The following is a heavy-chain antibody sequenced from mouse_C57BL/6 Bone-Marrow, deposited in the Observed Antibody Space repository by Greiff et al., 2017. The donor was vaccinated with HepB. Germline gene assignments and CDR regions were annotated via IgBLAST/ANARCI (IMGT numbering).Heavy chain of an antibody. CDR3: AKTRDGYYWYFDV. CDR2: IWRGGST. Sequence: VQLMESGPGLVQPSQSLSITCTVSGFSLTSYGVHWVRQSPGKGLEWLGVIWRGGSTDYNAAFMSRLSITKDNSKSQVFFKMNSLQADDTAIYYCAKTRDGYYWYFDVWGTGTTVTVSS. D-gene: IGHD2-3*01. CDR1: GFSLTSYG. J-gene: IGHJ1*03. V-gene: IGHV2-5*01.